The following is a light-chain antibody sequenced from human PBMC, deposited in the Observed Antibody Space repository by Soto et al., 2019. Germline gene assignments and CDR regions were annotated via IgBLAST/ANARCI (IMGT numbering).Light chain of an antibody. CDR2: EVS. J-gene: IGLJ2*01. Sequence: QSALTQPASVSGSPGQSITISCTGTSSDVGSYNLVSWYQQHPGKAPKLMIYEVSKRPSGVSNRFSGSKSGNTASLTISGVHAEDEADYYCCSYAGSSTSVVFGGGTKVTVL. V-gene: IGLV2-23*02. CDR1: SSDVGSYNL. CDR3: CSYAGSSTSVV.